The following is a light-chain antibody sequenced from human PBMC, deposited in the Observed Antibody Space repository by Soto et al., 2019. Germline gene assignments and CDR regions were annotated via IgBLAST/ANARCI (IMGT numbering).Light chain of an antibody. CDR1: QGIRAW. V-gene: IGKV1-5*03. J-gene: IGKJ1*01. Sequence: DIQMTQSPSTLSASVGERVTITCRASQGIRAWLAWYQQKPGKAPKLVIYEASSLESGVTSRFSASVSGTEFTLTISSLQADDFATYYCQQYDKYPWTFGQGTTVEV. CDR2: EAS. CDR3: QQYDKYPWT.